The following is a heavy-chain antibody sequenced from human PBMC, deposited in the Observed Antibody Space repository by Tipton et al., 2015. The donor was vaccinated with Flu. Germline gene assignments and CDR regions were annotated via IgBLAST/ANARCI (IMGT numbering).Heavy chain of an antibody. CDR3: ARLSFYDVDLKNFYFDY. CDR2: VYYSGNT. D-gene: IGHD3-10*02. V-gene: IGHV4-59*04. J-gene: IGHJ4*02. Sequence: GLVKPSETLSLTCSVSGGSINGYYWSWIRQPPGKGLEWIGSVYYSGNTYYNPSLKSRVAMSVDTSKNQLSLKLSSVTAADTAMFYCARLSFYDVDLKNFYFDYWGQGTLVTVSS. CDR1: GGSINGYY.